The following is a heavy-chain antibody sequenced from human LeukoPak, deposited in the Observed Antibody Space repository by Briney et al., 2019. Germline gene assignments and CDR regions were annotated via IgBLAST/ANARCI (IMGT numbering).Heavy chain of an antibody. D-gene: IGHD5-12*01. CDR2: INCSSSYI. CDR3: ARDSASGYDNLVDY. Sequence: GGSLRLSCAASGFTFSSCSMNWVRQPPGKGLEWVSSINCSSSYIYYADSVKGRFIISSHNANNSLYLSTNSLSARQAAVYYCARDSASGYDNLVDYWGQGTLVTVSS. CDR1: GFTFSSCS. V-gene: IGHV3-21*03. J-gene: IGHJ4*02.